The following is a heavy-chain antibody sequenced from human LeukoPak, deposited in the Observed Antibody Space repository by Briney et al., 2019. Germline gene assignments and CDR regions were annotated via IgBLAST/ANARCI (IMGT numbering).Heavy chain of an antibody. V-gene: IGHV3-11*01. D-gene: IGHD3-16*01. CDR3: VRSKGESDVNWLDS. Sequence: GGSLRLSCAASGFTFNDHYMAWVRQSPGKGLECVSYISSWGTIVKYADSVEGRFTLSRDNAENTLELQMHSLRVEDTALYYCVRSKGESDVNWLDSWGQGTLVVVSS. CDR2: ISSWGTIV. CDR1: GFTFNDHY. J-gene: IGHJ4*02.